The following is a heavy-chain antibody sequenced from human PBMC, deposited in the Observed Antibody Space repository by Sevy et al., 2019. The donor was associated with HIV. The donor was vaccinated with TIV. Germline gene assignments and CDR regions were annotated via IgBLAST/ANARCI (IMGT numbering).Heavy chain of an antibody. D-gene: IGHD3-22*01. J-gene: IGHJ5*02. V-gene: IGHV4-34*01. CDR2: INHSGST. Sequence: SETLSLTCAVYGGSFSGYYWSWIRQPPGKGLEWIGEINHSGSTNYNPSLKRRVTISVDTSKNQFSLKLSSVTAAEPAVYYCARGMYYYDSSGYRFDPWGQGTLVTVSS. CDR1: GGSFSGYY. CDR3: ARGMYYYDSSGYRFDP.